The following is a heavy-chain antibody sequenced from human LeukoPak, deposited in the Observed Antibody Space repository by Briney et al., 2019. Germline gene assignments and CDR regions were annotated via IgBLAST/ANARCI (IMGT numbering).Heavy chain of an antibody. CDR1: AGSIRSDTYY. V-gene: IGHV4-39*01. CDR3: AREKLEENWFDP. J-gene: IGHJ5*02. CDR2: LFYTGNT. D-gene: IGHD1-1*01. Sequence: SETLSLTCTVSAGSIRSDTYYWGWIRQPPGKGLEWIGSLFYTGNTYYNPSLKSRLTISVDTSKNQFSLKLSSVTAADTAVYYCAREKLEENWFDPWGQGTLVTFSS.